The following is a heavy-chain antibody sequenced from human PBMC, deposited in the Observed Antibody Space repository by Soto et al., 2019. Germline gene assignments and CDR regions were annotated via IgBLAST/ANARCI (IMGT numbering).Heavy chain of an antibody. V-gene: IGHV3-74*01. CDR2: INSDGGST. J-gene: IGHJ4*02. CDR3: VRQAFES. Sequence: PGGSLRLSCAASGFTFSNYWMHWVRRAPGKGLVWVSRINSDGGSTYYADSVKGRFTISRDNAKNTLYLQMNSLRDEDTALPYRVRQAFESWGKGTPVTVSS. CDR1: GFTFSNYW.